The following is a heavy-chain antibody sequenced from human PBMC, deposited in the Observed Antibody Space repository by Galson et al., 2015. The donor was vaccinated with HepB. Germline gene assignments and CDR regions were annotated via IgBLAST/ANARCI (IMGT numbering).Heavy chain of an antibody. J-gene: IGHJ6*03. V-gene: IGHV5-51*03. D-gene: IGHD2-15*01. CDR1: GYTFTNYW. CDR3: ARRGGSCSGGSCYTGIMGSFYYMDV. Sequence: SGAEVKKPGESLKISCKASGYTFTNYWVAWVRQMPGKGLEWMGIIYPGDSTIRYSPSFQGQVTISADKSINTAYLQWSNLKASDTAMFYCARRGGSCSGGSCYTGIMGSFYYMDVWGKGTMVTVSS. CDR2: IYPGDSTI.